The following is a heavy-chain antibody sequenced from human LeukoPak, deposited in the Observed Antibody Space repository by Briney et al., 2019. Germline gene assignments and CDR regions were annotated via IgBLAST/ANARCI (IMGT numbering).Heavy chain of an antibody. CDR2: ISYSGST. J-gene: IGHJ4*02. CDR3: ARDYCSRISCQDY. V-gene: IGHV4-59*01. Sequence: SETLSLTCTVSGGSISSYYWSWIRQPPGKGLEWIGYISYSGSTKYNPSLKSRVTISVDTSKNQFSLNLSSVTAADTAVYYCARDYCSRISCQDYWGQGTLVTVSS. D-gene: IGHD2-2*01. CDR1: GGSISSYY.